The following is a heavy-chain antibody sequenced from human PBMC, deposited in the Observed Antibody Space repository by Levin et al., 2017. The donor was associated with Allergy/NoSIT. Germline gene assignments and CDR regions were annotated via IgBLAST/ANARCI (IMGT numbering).Heavy chain of an antibody. V-gene: IGHV3-48*02. J-gene: IGHJ3*02. CDR1: GVAFSSYS. D-gene: IGHD2/OR15-2a*01. CDR3: ARMKRNILQAFGI. CDR2: ISSSSSSI. Sequence: QAGGSLRLSCVASGVAFSSYSMNWVRQAPGKGLEWISYISSSSSSIDYADSVKGRFTISRDNAKNSLFLQMNSLRDEDTAVYFCARMKRNILQAFGIWGQGTMVTVSS.